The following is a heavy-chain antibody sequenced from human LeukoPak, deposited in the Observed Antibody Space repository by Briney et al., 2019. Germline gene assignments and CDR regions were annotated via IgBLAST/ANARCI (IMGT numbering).Heavy chain of an antibody. Sequence: SETLSLTCTVSGGSISSYYWSWIRQPPGKGLEWIGYIYYSGSTNYNPSLKSRVTISVDTSKNQFSLKLSSVTAADTAVYYCARDQTTRRSMDVWGKGTTVTVSS. V-gene: IGHV4-59*01. CDR1: GGSISSYY. CDR2: IYYSGST. CDR3: ARDQTTRRSMDV. J-gene: IGHJ6*03. D-gene: IGHD4-17*01.